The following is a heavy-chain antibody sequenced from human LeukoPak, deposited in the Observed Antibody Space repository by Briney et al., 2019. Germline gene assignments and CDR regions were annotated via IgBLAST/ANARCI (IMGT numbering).Heavy chain of an antibody. CDR3: APLSGSYLAY. V-gene: IGHV4-34*01. CDR2: INHSGST. Sequence: PSETLSLTCAVYGGSFSGYYWSWIRQPPGKGLEWIGEINHSGSTNYNPSLKSRVTISVDTSKNQFSLKLSSVTAADTAVYYCAPLSGSYLAYWGQGTLVTVSS. J-gene: IGHJ4*02. CDR1: GGSFSGYY. D-gene: IGHD1-26*01.